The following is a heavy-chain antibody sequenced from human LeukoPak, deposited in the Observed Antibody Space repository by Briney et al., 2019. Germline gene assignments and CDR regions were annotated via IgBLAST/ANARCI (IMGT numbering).Heavy chain of an antibody. J-gene: IGHJ4*02. Sequence: SETLPLTCTVSGGSVSSSNYYWGWIRQPPGKGLEWIGNIYYSGSTYYNPSLKSRVTISVDTSKNQFSLRLNSMTATDTAVYYCARWVATPRGYFDYWGQGTLVTVSS. D-gene: IGHD5-12*01. CDR2: IYYSGST. V-gene: IGHV4-39*01. CDR1: GGSVSSSNYY. CDR3: ARWVATPRGYFDY.